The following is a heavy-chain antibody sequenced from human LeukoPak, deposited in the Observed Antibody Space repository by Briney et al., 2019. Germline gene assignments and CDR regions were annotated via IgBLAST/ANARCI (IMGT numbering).Heavy chain of an antibody. CDR2: IWYDGSNK. D-gene: IGHD3-22*01. J-gene: IGHJ4*02. V-gene: IGHV3-33*01. Sequence: PGRSLRLSCAASGFTFSSYGMHWVRQAPGKGLEWVAVIWYDGSNKYYADSVKGRFTIFRDNSKNTLYLQMNSLRAEDTAVYYCARDRYYDSSGYPSDWGQGTLVTVSA. CDR1: GFTFSSYG. CDR3: ARDRYYDSSGYPSD.